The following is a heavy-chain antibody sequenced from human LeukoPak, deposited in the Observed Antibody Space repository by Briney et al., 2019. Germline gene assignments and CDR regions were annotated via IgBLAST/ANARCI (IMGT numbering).Heavy chain of an antibody. J-gene: IGHJ4*02. CDR2: IRNKANSYAT. Sequence: GGSLRLSCAASGFTFSGSAMHWVRRASGKGLEWVGRIRNKANSYATAYAASVKGRFTISRGDSKNAAYLQMNSLKTEDTAIYYCTTYDSSGYYQDYWGPGTLVTVSS. V-gene: IGHV3-73*01. D-gene: IGHD3-22*01. CDR1: GFTFSGSA. CDR3: TTYDSSGYYQDY.